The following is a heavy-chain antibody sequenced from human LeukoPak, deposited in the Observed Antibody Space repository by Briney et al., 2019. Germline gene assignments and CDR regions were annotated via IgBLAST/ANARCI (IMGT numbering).Heavy chain of an antibody. Sequence: SETLSLTCTVSGVSISSYYWSWIRQPPGKGLEWIGYIYYSGSTNYNPSLKSRVTISVDTSKNQFSLKLSSVTAADTAVYYCARALPYSSSWYRYYGMDVWGQGTTVTVSS. V-gene: IGHV4-59*01. D-gene: IGHD6-13*01. CDR3: ARALPYSSSWYRYYGMDV. CDR1: GVSISSYY. J-gene: IGHJ6*02. CDR2: IYYSGST.